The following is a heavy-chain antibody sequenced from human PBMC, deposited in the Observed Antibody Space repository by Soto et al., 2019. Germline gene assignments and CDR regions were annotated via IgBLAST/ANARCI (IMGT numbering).Heavy chain of an antibody. CDR2: MNPSSGNT. CDR3: ARTRSGSYL. D-gene: IGHD3-10*01. V-gene: IGHV1-8*01. CDR1: GYTFTSFD. J-gene: IGHJ5*02. Sequence: QVQLVQSGAEVKKPGASVKVACRASGYTFTSFDINWVRQATGQGLEWMGRMNPSSGNTDYAQKFQGRVTMTRDTPISTAYMELSSLRSEDTAVYYCARTRSGSYLWGHGTLVTVSS.